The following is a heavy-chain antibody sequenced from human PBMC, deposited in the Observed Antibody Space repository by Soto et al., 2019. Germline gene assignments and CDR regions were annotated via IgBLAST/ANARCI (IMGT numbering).Heavy chain of an antibody. V-gene: IGHV3-72*01. CDR3: TRVRLVSSPSSDY. CDR1: VFTFSVHS. J-gene: IGHJ4*02. Sequence: EVQLVESGGGLVHPEGSLRLSCAASVFTFSVHSMVWVRQAPGKGLEWVERIKSKANSYTTEYAAPEKGRFIISRNDSKKSVLLQMNRLKTDDTAVYYCTRVRLVSSPSSDYWGQGILVTVSS. D-gene: IGHD6-19*01. CDR2: IKSKANSYTT.